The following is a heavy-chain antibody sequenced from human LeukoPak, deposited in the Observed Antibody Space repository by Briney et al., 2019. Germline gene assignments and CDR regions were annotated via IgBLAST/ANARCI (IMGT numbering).Heavy chain of an antibody. J-gene: IGHJ3*02. CDR1: GGSFSGYY. CDR3: ARCRITMVRGVTHGGDVDI. D-gene: IGHD3-10*01. Sequence: SETLSLTCAVSGGSFSGYYWSWIRQPPGKGLEWIGEINHRGSTNYNPSLKSRDTILVDTSKNLFPLKLSSVTAADTAVYYCARCRITMVRGVTHGGDVDIWGKGTMVTVS. V-gene: IGHV4-34*01. CDR2: INHRGST.